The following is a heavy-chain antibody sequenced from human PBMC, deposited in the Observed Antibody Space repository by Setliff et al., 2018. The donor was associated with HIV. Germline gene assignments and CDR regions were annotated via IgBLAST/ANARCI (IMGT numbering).Heavy chain of an antibody. CDR2: IYGGGTT. CDR1: GFTFTGLTFTDYN. D-gene: IGHD3-10*01. V-gene: IGHV3-66*02. Sequence: GGSLRLSCLASGFTFTGLTFTDYNMSWVRQAPGKGLEWVSVIYGGGTTHYADSVKGRFTISRDNSKNTVYLQMNSLRVEDTAVYYCARELYREWDYWGQGTLVTVSS. J-gene: IGHJ4*02. CDR3: ARELYREWDY.